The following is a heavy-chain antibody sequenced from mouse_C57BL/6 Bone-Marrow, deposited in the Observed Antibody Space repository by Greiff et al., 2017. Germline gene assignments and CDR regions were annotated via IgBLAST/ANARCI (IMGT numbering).Heavy chain of an antibody. J-gene: IGHJ4*01. CDR3: ARGYVYDYAMDY. V-gene: IGHV1-39*01. Sequence: VQLKESGPELVKPGASVKISCKASGYPFTDYYMNWVKQSTGKSLEWIGVINPNYGTTSYNQKFKGKATLTVDQSSSTAYMQLNSLTSEDSAVYYCARGYVYDYAMDYWGQGTSVTVSS. CDR1: GYPFTDYY. D-gene: IGHD2-2*01. CDR2: INPNYGTT.